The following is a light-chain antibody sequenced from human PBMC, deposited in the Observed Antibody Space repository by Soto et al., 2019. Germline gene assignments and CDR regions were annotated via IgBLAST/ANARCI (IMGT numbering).Light chain of an antibody. CDR2: EVS. CDR1: SSNIGAGYD. V-gene: IGLV2-14*01. Sequence: QSVLTQPPSVSGAPGQRVTFSCSGSSSNIGAGYDVHWYQQHPGKAPKLMIYEVSNRPSGVSNRFSGSKSGNTASLTISGLQAEDEADYYCSSYTSSSTYVFGTGTKVTVL. J-gene: IGLJ1*01. CDR3: SSYTSSSTYV.